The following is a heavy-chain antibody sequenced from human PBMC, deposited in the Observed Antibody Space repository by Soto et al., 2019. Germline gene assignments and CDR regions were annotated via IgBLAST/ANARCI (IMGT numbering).Heavy chain of an antibody. CDR2: ISAYNGNT. J-gene: IGHJ6*02. CDR1: GYTFTSYG. D-gene: IGHD6-13*01. Sequence: ASVKVSCKASGYTFTSYGISWVRQAPGQGLEWMGWISAYNGNTNYAQKLQGRVTMTTDTSTSTAYMELRSLRSDDTAVYYCARSKVYSSSWYVDYCYGMDVWGQGTTVTVSS. V-gene: IGHV1-18*04. CDR3: ARSKVYSSSWYVDYCYGMDV.